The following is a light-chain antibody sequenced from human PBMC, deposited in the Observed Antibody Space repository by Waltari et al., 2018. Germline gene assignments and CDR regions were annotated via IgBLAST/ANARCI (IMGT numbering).Light chain of an antibody. CDR1: SSDVGSSNL. J-gene: IGLJ1*01. Sequence: QSALTQPASVSGSPGQSITISCPGTSSDVGSSNLVSWYQQHPGKAPKLMIYEGSKRPSGVSNRFSGSKSGNTASLTISGLQAEDEADYYCCSYAGSSTFLYVFGTGTKVTVL. CDR3: CSYAGSSTFLYV. CDR2: EGS. V-gene: IGLV2-23*03.